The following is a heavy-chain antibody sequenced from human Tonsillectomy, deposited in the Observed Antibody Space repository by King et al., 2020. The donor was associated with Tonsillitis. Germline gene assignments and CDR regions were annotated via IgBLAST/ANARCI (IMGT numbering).Heavy chain of an antibody. CDR3: AIEYCSVVSCHSVDY. V-gene: IGHV4-38-2*02. Sequence: VQLQESGPGLVKPSETLSLTCAVSGYSISSGYFWGWIRQPPGKGLEWIGIIYHTGNTYYNPSLRSRVSISVDTFKKQFSLKLSSVTAADTSVYHCAIEYCSVVSCHSVDYWGPGTLVTVSS. CDR2: IYHTGNT. CDR1: GYSISSGYF. D-gene: IGHD2-15*01. J-gene: IGHJ4*02.